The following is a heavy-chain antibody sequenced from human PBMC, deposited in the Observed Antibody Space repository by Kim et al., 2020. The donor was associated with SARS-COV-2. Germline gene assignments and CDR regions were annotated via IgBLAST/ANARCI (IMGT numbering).Heavy chain of an antibody. CDR3: ARSCTPVAGRGLDS. D-gene: IGHD6-19*01. Sequence: SQTLSLTCAISGDSVSNNRAAWDWVRQSPSRGLEWLGRTYYRSKWYNEYAVSVKSRITISPDTSKNQFSLQLNSVTPEDTALYYCARSCTPVAGRGLDSWGQGTLVTVSS. CDR2: TYYRSKWYN. J-gene: IGHJ4*02. V-gene: IGHV6-1*01. CDR1: GDSVSNNRAA.